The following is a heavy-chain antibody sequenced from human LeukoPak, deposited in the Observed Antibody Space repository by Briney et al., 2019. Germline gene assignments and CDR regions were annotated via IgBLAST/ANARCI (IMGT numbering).Heavy chain of an antibody. CDR1: GGSISSYY. CDR2: IYYSGST. V-gene: IGHV4-59*12. CDR3: ARGSITMVRGVRGWFDP. D-gene: IGHD3-10*01. Sequence: SETLSLTCTVSGGSISSYYWSWIRQPPGKGLEWIGYIYYSGSTNYNPSLKSRVTISVDTSKNQSSLKLSSVTAADTAVYYCARGSITMVRGVRGWFDPWGQGTLVTVSS. J-gene: IGHJ5*02.